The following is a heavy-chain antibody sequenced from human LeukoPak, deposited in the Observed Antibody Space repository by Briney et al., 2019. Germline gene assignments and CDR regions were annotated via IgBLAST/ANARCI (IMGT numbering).Heavy chain of an antibody. Sequence: SSETLSLTCTVSGGSISTTNYYWGWIHQPPGRDLEWIGSIYSSGNTYYNPSLESRVTISVDTSKNQLSLKLTSATAADTSVYYCARHSGLRSPFDPWGQGTLVTVSS. CDR3: ARHSGLRSPFDP. V-gene: IGHV4-39*01. J-gene: IGHJ5*02. CDR1: GGSISTTNYY. D-gene: IGHD3-3*01. CDR2: IYSSGNT.